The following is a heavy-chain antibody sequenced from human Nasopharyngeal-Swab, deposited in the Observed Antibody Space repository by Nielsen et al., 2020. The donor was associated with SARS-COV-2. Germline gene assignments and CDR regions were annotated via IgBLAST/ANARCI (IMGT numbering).Heavy chain of an antibody. CDR1: GFTFSSYT. J-gene: IGHJ6*02. CDR3: AKDGVRLNGIDV. CDR2: ITGSGDAT. V-gene: IGHV3-23*01. Sequence: GESLKISCGASGFTFSSYTMSWVRQAPGRGLEWVSAITGSGDATNYAYSVRGRFTISSDYSKNTLYLQMNSLRAEDTAEYFCAKDGVRLNGIDVWGQMTTVTVSS. D-gene: IGHD3-16*01.